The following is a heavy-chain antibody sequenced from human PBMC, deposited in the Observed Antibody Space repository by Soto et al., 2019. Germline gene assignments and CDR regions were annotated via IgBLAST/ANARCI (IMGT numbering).Heavy chain of an antibody. CDR3: VRSGTARLLRHSWFDT. V-gene: IGHV3-21*01. D-gene: IGHD2-21*01. Sequence: EVQLVESGGGLVKPGGSLRLSCAASGFTFNTYDMNWVRQAPGKGLEWVSSITTSSAYIYYADSLKGRITISRDNFKNSLFLQMNSLRAEDTAVYYCVRSGTARLLRHSWFDTWGQGTLVTVSS. J-gene: IGHJ5*02. CDR1: GFTFNTYD. CDR2: ITTSSAYI.